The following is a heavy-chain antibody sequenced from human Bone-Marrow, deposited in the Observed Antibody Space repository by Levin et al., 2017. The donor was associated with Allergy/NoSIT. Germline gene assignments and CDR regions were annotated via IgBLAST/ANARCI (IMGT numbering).Heavy chain of an antibody. CDR1: GFSFSRYD. CDR3: ARGPADP. CDR2: IDGTSTYI. Sequence: GESLKISCAASGFSFSRYDMTWVRQAPGRGLEWVSSIDGTSTYIYYADSLKGRFTISRDNAKNSLYLQMNRLTAEDTGVYYCARGPADPWGPGTLVTVSS. J-gene: IGHJ5*02. V-gene: IGHV3-21*01. D-gene: IGHD2-2*01.